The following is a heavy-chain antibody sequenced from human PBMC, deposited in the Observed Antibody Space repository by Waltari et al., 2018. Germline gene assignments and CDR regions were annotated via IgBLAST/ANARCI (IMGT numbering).Heavy chain of an antibody. V-gene: IGHV1-46*01. Sequence: QVQLVQSGTEVKKPGASVQVSCKASGYSFTDQYMHWVRQAPGQGLEWMGIINPDGGSTTYAQKFQGRVTLTRDKSTSTVYMELSRLTSEDTAVYFCATAPQGSGFDYWGQGTLVTVSS. CDR1: GYSFTDQY. J-gene: IGHJ4*02. D-gene: IGHD3-10*01. CDR3: ATAPQGSGFDY. CDR2: INPDGGST.